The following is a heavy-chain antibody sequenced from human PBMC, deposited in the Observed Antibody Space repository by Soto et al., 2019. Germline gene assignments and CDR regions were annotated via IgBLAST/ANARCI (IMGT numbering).Heavy chain of an antibody. Sequence: QVQLVQSGAEVKKPGASVKVSCKASGYTFTSYGISWVRQAPGQGLEWMGWISAYNGNTNYAQKLQGRVTMTTDTSTSTAYMELRSLRSDDTAVYYCARVKMAKPHHYYDSSGYYYWFDPWGQGTLVTVSS. CDR2: ISAYNGNT. D-gene: IGHD3-22*01. J-gene: IGHJ5*02. CDR1: GYTFTSYG. V-gene: IGHV1-18*01. CDR3: ARVKMAKPHHYYDSSGYYYWFDP.